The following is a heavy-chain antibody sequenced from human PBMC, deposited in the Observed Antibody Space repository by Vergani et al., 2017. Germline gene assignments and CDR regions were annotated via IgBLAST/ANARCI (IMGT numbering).Heavy chain of an antibody. CDR2: INPSGGST. V-gene: IGHV1-46*01. CDR3: ARMAPSNSEVTPTAFHV. D-gene: IGHD5-24*01. J-gene: IGHJ3*01. CDR1: GYTFTSYY. Sequence: QVQLVQSGAEVKKPGASVKVSCKASGYTFTSYYMHWVRQAPGQGLEWMGIINPSGGSTSYAQKFQDRVTMTADTSTNTAYMELRSLRSDDTAVYFCARMAPSNSEVTPTAFHVCVPETMVAVSS.